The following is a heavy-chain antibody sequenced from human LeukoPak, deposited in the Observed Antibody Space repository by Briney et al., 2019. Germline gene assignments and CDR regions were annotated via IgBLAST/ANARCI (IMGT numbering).Heavy chain of an antibody. V-gene: IGHV3-23*01. CDR2: IGNTGVDI. CDR1: GLTFGNHA. Sequence: GGSLRLSCEASGLTFGNHAMSWVRQAPGKGLEWLSHIGNTGVDIYYADSVKGRFTISRDNSRNTLYLQMSSLRADDTAVCFCARRDPNFPFDPWGQGTLVTVSS. J-gene: IGHJ5*02. CDR3: ARRDPNFPFDP.